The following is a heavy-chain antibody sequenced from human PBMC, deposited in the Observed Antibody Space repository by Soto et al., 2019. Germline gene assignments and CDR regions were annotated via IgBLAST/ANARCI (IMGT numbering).Heavy chain of an antibody. CDR2: INPSNGRT. J-gene: IGHJ4*02. V-gene: IGHV1-46*01. Sequence: QVQLVRSGAEVKKPGASVKVSCKASGYAFSSNYIHWVRQAPGQGLEWMGVINPSNGRTTYAQNFQDRVTMTRDTSTSTVYIELRSLSSDDTAVYYCARRGFDYWGQGTPVTVSS. CDR1: GYAFSSNY. CDR3: ARRGFDY.